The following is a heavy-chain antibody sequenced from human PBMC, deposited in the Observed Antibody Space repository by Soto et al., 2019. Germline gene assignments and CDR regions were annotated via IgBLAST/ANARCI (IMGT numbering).Heavy chain of an antibody. D-gene: IGHD3-9*01. J-gene: IGHJ4*02. V-gene: IGHV1-69*06. CDR2: IIPIFGTA. Sequence: WASVKISCKASGGTFSSYAISWVRQAPGQGLEWMGGIIPIFGTANYAQKFQGRVTITADKSTSTAYMELSSLRSEDTAVYYCARAMTGPDEYWGKGTLVTVSS. CDR3: ARAMTGPDEY. CDR1: GGTFSSYA.